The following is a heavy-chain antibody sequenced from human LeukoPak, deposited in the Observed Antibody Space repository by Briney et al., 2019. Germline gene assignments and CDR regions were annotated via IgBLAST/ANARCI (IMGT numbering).Heavy chain of an antibody. D-gene: IGHD3-22*01. CDR3: ARAAYYYDSSGYYYFDY. Sequence: ASVKVSCKASGYTFTSYDINWVRQATGQGLEWMGIINPSGGSTSYAQKFQGRVTMTRDTSTSTVYMELSSLRSEDTAVYYCARAAYYYDSSGYYYFDYWGQGTLVTVSS. V-gene: IGHV1-46*01. CDR2: INPSGGST. J-gene: IGHJ4*02. CDR1: GYTFTSYD.